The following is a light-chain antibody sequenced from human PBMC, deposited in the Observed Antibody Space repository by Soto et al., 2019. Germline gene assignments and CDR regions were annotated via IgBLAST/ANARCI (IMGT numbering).Light chain of an antibody. J-gene: IGKJ3*01. V-gene: IGKV1-5*01. CDR2: DAS. CDR3: QQSYSTS. Sequence: DIQMTQTPSTLSASVGDRVSITCRASQSISSWLAWYQQKPGKAPKLLIYDASYLERGVPSRFSGSGSGTEFTLTISSLQPEDFATYYCQQSYSTSFGPGTKVDIK. CDR1: QSISSW.